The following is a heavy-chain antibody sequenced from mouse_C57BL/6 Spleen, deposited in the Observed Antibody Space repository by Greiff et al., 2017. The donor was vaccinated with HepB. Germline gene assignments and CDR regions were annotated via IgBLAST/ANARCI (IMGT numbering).Heavy chain of an antibody. V-gene: IGHV1-7*01. D-gene: IGHD2-3*01. CDR3: ARTGNGYYVQFAY. J-gene: IGHJ3*01. CDR2: INPSSGYT. Sequence: VQLQQSGAELAKPGASVKLSCKASGYTFTSYWMHWVKQRPGQGLEWIGYINPSSGYTKYNQKFKDKATLTAEKSSSTAYMQLSSLTYEDSAVYDCARTGNGYYVQFAYWGQGTLVTVSA. CDR1: GYTFTSYW.